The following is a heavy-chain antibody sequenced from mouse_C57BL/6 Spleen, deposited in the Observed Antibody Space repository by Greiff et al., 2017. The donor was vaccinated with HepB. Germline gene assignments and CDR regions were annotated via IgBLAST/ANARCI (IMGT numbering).Heavy chain of an antibody. CDR2: IYPGSGNT. CDR3: ARGPLSTTVVATGYFDY. J-gene: IGHJ2*01. Sequence: VKLVESGPELVKPGASVKISCKASGYSFTSYYIHWVKQRPGQGLEWIGWIYPGSGNTKYNEKFKGKATLTADTSSSTAYMQRSSLTSEDSAVYYCARGPLSTTVVATGYFDYWGQGTTLTVSS. V-gene: IGHV1-66*01. D-gene: IGHD1-1*01. CDR1: GYSFTSYY.